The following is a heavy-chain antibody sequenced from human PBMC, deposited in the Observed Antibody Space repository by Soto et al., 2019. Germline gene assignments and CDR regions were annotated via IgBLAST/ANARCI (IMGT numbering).Heavy chain of an antibody. CDR3: ARGYSSGWTYYYGMDV. Sequence: ASVKVSCKASGYTFTSYGISWVRRAPGQGLEWMGWISAYNGNTNYARKLQGRVTMTTDTSTSTAYMELRSLRSDDTAVYYCARGYSSGWTYYYGMDVWGQGTTVTVSS. CDR2: ISAYNGNT. CDR1: GYTFTSYG. J-gene: IGHJ6*02. V-gene: IGHV1-18*01. D-gene: IGHD6-19*01.